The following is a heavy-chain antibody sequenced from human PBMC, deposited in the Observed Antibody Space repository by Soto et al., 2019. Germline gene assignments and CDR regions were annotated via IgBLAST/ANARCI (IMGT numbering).Heavy chain of an antibody. J-gene: IGHJ6*02. D-gene: IGHD3-9*01. Sequence: GASVKVSCKASGYTFTSYGISWVRQAPGQGLEWMGWISAYNGNTNYAQKLQGRVTMTTDTSTSTAYMELRSLRSDDTAVYYCARDPXDILTGYSFYYYYGMDVWGQGTTVTVSS. CDR1: GYTFTSYG. CDR2: ISAYNGNT. CDR3: ARDPXDILTGYSFYYYYGMDV. V-gene: IGHV1-18*01.